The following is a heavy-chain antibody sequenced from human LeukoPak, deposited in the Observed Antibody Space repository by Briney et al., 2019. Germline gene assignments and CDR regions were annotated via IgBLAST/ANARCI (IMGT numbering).Heavy chain of an antibody. D-gene: IGHD5-18*01. CDR3: AKKAGQLWLPSDAFDI. Sequence: GGSLRLSCAASGFTFSSYAMGWVRQAPGKGLEWVSAISGSGGSTSYADSVKGRFTISRDNSKKTLYLQMNSLRAGDTAVCYCAKKAGQLWLPSDAFDIWGQGTMVTVSS. CDR2: ISGSGGST. V-gene: IGHV3-23*01. CDR1: GFTFSSYA. J-gene: IGHJ3*02.